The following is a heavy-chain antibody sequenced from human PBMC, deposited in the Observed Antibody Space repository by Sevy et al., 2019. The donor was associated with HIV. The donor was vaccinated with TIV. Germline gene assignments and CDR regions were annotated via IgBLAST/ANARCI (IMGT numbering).Heavy chain of an antibody. CDR1: GGSISGYY. CDR3: AGPYGSGSYNY. J-gene: IGHJ4*02. Sequence: SETLSLTCTVSGGSISGYYWSWIRQPAGKGLEWIGRMYSSGSTNYNPSLKSRVTMSVDTSTNQFSLKLSPVTAADTAVYYCAGPYGSGSYNYWGQGTLVTVSS. V-gene: IGHV4-4*07. D-gene: IGHD3-10*01. CDR2: MYSSGST.